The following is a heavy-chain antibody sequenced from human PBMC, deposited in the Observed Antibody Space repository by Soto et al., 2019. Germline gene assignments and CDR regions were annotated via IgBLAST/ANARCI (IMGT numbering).Heavy chain of an antibody. J-gene: IGHJ4*02. D-gene: IGHD6-6*01. CDR2: TNHSGST. V-gene: IGHV4-34*01. Sequence: SETLSLTCAVYCGSFSGYYWSWIRQPPGKGLEWIGETNHSGSTNYNPSLKNRVTMSADTSKNQFSLKLSSVTAADTAVYYCARTSRFDCWGQGTLVTVSS. CDR3: ARTSRFDC. CDR1: CGSFSGYY.